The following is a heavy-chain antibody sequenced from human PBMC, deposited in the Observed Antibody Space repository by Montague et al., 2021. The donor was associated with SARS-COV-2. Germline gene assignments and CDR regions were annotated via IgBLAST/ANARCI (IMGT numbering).Heavy chain of an antibody. CDR3: ARDILDYGMDV. CDR2: ISYDGSNK. J-gene: IGHJ6*02. CDR1: GFTFSSYA. Sequence: SLRLSCAASGFTFSSYAMHWVRQAPGKGLEWVAVISYDGSNKYYADSVKGRFTISRDNSENTLYLQMNSLRAEDTAVYYCARDILDYGMDVWGQGTTVTVSS. D-gene: IGHD3-9*01. V-gene: IGHV3-30-3*01.